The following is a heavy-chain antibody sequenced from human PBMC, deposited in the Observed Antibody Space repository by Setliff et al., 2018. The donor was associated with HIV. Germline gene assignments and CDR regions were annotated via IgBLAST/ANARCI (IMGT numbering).Heavy chain of an antibody. CDR1: GYSISSGYY. V-gene: IGHV4-38-2*01. CDR2: IYHSGGT. Sequence: TSETLSLTCAVSGYSISSGYYWGWIRQPPGRGLERIGNIYHSGGTHYNPSLRSRVTISVDTSKNQFSLKMNSATAADTALYYCASHQHKFTGYYYYYYYMAVWGRGTMVTVSS. D-gene: IGHD3-9*01. J-gene: IGHJ6*03. CDR3: ASHQHKFTGYYYYYYYMAV.